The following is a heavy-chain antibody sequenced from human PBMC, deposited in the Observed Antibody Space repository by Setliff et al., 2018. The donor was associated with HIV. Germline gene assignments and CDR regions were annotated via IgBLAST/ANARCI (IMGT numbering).Heavy chain of an antibody. CDR1: GYNFTTYG. CDR2: ISTYSDET. D-gene: IGHD2-2*01. J-gene: IGHJ4*02. V-gene: IGHV1-18*01. CDR3: ARPAATWDFDY. Sequence: ASVKVSCKPSGYNFTTYGLSWVRQAPGQGLEWMGWISTYSDETSSSQNLQGRLTMTTDTSTGTAYMELRSLRSDDTAVYYCARPAATWDFDYWGQGTLVTVSS.